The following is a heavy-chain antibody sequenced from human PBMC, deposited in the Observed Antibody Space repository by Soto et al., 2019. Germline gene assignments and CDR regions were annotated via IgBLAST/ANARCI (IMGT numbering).Heavy chain of an antibody. V-gene: IGHV3-9*02. J-gene: IGHJ4*02. CDR1: GFTSDDNA. Sequence: LILSCAVSGFTSDDNAMHWVRQAPEKGLEWVSGINWKSDIGYADSVKGRFTISRDNAENSLYLQMNSLRAEDTALYYCAISQDRGGRTTFIYWGQGTQVTVSS. CDR3: AISQDRGGRTTFIY. CDR2: INWKSDI. D-gene: IGHD3-16*01.